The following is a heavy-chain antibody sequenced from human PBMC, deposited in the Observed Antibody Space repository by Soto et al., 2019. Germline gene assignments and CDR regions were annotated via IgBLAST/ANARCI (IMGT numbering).Heavy chain of an antibody. J-gene: IGHJ5*02. CDR1: GGSVSSGGYY. D-gene: IGHD3-22*01. CDR3: ARAIDYYDSSGWGKWFDP. Sequence: PSETLSLTCTVSGGSVSSGGYYWSWIRQPPGKGLEWIGYISYSGSTNYNPSLKSRVTISIDTSMNQFSLKLSSLTAADTAVYYCARAIDYYDSSGWGKWFDPWGQGTLVTVSS. V-gene: IGHV4-61*08. CDR2: ISYSGST.